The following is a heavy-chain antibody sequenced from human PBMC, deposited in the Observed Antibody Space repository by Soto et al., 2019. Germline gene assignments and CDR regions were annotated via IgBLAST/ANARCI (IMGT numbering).Heavy chain of an antibody. V-gene: IGHV4-30-4*01. J-gene: IGHJ4*02. D-gene: IGHD3-22*01. CDR2: RYYSGNT. Sequence: HVQLQESGPGAVTPSQTLSLSCTVSGVSITSGSYYWTWVRQSPGKGLEWIGYRYYSGNTYYNPSLNGRATISVDTSKNQFSLELTSVTAADTAVYYCARGGYDTSGHTFIGWGPDCWCQGTLVTVSS. CDR3: ARGGYDTSGHTFIGWGPDC. CDR1: GVSITSGSYY.